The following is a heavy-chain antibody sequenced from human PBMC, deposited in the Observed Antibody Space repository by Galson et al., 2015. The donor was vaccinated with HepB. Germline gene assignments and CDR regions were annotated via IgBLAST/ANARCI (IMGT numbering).Heavy chain of an antibody. CDR2: TYYRSKWYN. J-gene: IGHJ6*02. CDR1: GDSVSSHSAA. CDR3: ARIAVADDGMDV. Sequence: CAISGDSVSSHSAAWNWIRQSPSRGLEWLGRTYYRSKWYNDYAVSVKSRITINPDTSKNQFSLQLNSVTPEDTAVYYCARIAVADDGMDVWGQGTTVTVSS. V-gene: IGHV6-1*01. D-gene: IGHD6-19*01.